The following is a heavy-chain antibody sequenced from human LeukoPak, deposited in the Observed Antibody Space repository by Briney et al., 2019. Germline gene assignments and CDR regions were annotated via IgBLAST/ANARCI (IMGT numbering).Heavy chain of an antibody. D-gene: IGHD2-8*01. CDR3: ATLNGPLFEY. CDR2: ISWDGGST. CDR1: GFTFDDYT. Sequence: GGSLRLSCAASGFTFDDYTMHWVRQAPGKGLEWVSLISWDGGSTYYADSVKGRFTISRDNSKNSLYLQMSSLRAEDTAVYYCATLNGPLFEYWGQGTLVTVSS. V-gene: IGHV3-43*01. J-gene: IGHJ4*02.